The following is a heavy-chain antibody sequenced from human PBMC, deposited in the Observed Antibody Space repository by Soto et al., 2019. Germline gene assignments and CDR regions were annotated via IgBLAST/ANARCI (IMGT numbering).Heavy chain of an antibody. CDR2: INHSGST. V-gene: IGHV4-34*01. J-gene: IGHJ6*03. CDR3: ARRGSSAAYYYYYMDV. Sequence: SETLSLTCAVYGGSFSGYYWSWIRQPPGKGLEWIGEINHSGSTNYNPSLKSRVTISVDTSKNQFSLKLSSVTAADTAVYYCARRGSSAAYYYYYMDVWGKGTTVTVSS. D-gene: IGHD6-6*01. CDR1: GGSFSGYY.